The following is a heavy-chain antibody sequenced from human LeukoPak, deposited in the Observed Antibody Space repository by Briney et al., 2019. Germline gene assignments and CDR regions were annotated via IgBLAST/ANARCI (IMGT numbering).Heavy chain of an antibody. CDR2: INHSGST. J-gene: IGHJ4*02. CDR1: GGSFSGYY. D-gene: IGHD3-9*01. CDR3: ARHRSFDWPPEGFDY. V-gene: IGHV4-34*01. Sequence: SETLSLTCAVYGGSFSGYYWSWIRQPPGKGLEWIGEINHSGSTNYNPSLKSRVTISVDTSKNQFSLKLSSVTAADTAVYYCARHRSFDWPPEGFDYWGQGTLVTVSS.